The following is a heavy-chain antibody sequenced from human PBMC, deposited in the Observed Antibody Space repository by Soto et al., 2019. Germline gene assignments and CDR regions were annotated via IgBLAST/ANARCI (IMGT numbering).Heavy chain of an antibody. J-gene: IGHJ4*02. V-gene: IGHV3-30*18. CDR1: GFTFSSYG. CDR2: ISYDGSNK. Sequence: QVQLVESGGGVVQPGRSLRLSCAASGFTFSSYGMHWVRQAPGKGLEWVAVISYDGSNKYYADSVKGRFTISRDNSKNTLYLQMNSLRAEDTAVYYFAKDLESYFDYWGQGTLVTVSS. CDR3: AKDLESYFDY.